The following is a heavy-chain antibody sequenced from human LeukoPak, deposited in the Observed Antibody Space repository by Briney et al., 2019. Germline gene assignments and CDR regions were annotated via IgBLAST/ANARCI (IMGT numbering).Heavy chain of an antibody. CDR3: AHSVRPGYLLWFGPFFDY. D-gene: IGHD3-10*01. CDR2: IYGDDDK. V-gene: IGHV2-5*02. Sequence: SGPTLVKPTQTLTLTCTFSGFSLSTSGVGVGWSRQRPGKALEWLTLIYGDDDKRYSPSLKSRLTITKDTSKNQVVLTMTNMDPVDTATCYCAHSVRPGYLLWFGPFFDYWGQGTLVTVSS. J-gene: IGHJ4*02. CDR1: GFSLSTSGVG.